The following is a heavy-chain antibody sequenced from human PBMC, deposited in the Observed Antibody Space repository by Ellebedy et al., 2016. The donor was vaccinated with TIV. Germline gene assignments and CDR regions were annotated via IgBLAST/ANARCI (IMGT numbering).Heavy chain of an antibody. CDR1: GFTFSDHW. D-gene: IGHD2-21*01. CDR3: TREIDGFDL. V-gene: IGHV3-74*01. J-gene: IGHJ3*01. Sequence: GESLKISCAVSGFTFSDHWMHWVRQAPGKGLVWVSSIMSDGSCTAYADAVKGRFTISRDNAKNTLYLQMNSLRDEDSALYYCTREIDGFDLWGLGTVVTVSS. CDR2: IMSDGSCT.